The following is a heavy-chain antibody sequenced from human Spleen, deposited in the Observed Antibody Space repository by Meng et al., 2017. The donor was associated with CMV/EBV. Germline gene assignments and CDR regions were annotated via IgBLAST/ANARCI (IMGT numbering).Heavy chain of an antibody. J-gene: IGHJ6*02. CDR1: GGSINTSSYY. Sequence: SETLSLTCTVSGGSINTSSYYWGWIRQPPGKALEWIGSVSYSGNTWYDPSLKSRVTISLDTSKNQFSLKLTSVTAADTAVYYCARGYTDYYYGMDVWGQGTTVTVSS. D-gene: IGHD5-12*01. CDR3: ARGYTDYYYGMDV. CDR2: VSYSGNT. V-gene: IGHV4-39*07.